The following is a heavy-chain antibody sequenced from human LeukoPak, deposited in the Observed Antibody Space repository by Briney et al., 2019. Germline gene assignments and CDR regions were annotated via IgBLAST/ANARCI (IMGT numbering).Heavy chain of an antibody. Sequence: GASVKVSCKASGGTFSSYAISWVRQAPGQGLEWMGGIIPIFGTANYAQKFQGRVTITADESTSTAYMELSSLRSEDTAVYYCARDGEQLWLRAWFDPWGQGTLVTVSS. CDR2: IIPIFGTA. D-gene: IGHD5-18*01. CDR1: GGTFSSYA. V-gene: IGHV1-69*13. CDR3: ARDGEQLWLRAWFDP. J-gene: IGHJ5*02.